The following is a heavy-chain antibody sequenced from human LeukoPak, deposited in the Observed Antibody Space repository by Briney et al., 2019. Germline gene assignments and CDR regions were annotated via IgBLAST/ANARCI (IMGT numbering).Heavy chain of an antibody. CDR3: ARISTAGAFFDY. V-gene: IGHV2-70*01. CDR1: GFSLSTSGMC. Sequence: SGPTLVKPPQTLTLTCTFSGFSLSTSGMCVCWIRQPPGKALEWLALIDWDDDKYYSTSLKTRLTISKDTSKNQVVLTMTNMDPVDTATYYCARISTAGAFFDYWGQGTLVTVSS. CDR2: IDWDDDK. J-gene: IGHJ4*02.